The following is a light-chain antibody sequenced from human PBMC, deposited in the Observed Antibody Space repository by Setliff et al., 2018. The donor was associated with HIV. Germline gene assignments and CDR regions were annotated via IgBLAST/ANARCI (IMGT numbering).Light chain of an antibody. J-gene: IGKJ1*01. CDR3: MQGTHWRT. CDR1: QSLVHRDGSTF. V-gene: IGKV2-30*02. Sequence: DVVLTQSPLSLTVTLGQSASISCRSSQSLVHRDGSTFLNWFHQRPGQSPRRLIYKVFNRDSGVPDRFSGSGSGTDFTLEISRVEAEDVGVYYCMQGTHWRTFGQGTKVDIK. CDR2: KVF.